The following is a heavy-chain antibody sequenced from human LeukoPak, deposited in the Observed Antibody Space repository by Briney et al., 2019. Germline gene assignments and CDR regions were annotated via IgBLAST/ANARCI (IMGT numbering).Heavy chain of an antibody. CDR2: IYYSGST. Sequence: SETLSLTCTVSGYSISSGYYWGWIRQPPGKGLEWIGSIYYSGSTYYNPSLKSRVTISVDTSKNQFSLKLSSVTAADTAVYYCARETGYYGSGRYPGADYWGQGTLVTVSS. CDR1: GYSISSGYY. J-gene: IGHJ4*02. V-gene: IGHV4-38-2*02. CDR3: ARETGYYGSGRYPGADY. D-gene: IGHD3-10*01.